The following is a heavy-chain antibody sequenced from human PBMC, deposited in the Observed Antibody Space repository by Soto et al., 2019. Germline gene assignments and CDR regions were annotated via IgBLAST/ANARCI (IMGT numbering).Heavy chain of an antibody. CDR3: ARSHGSSTSLEIYYYYYYGMDV. J-gene: IGHJ6*02. Sequence: QVQLVQSGAEVKKPGSSVKVSCKASGGTFSSYAISWVRQAPGQGLEWMGGIIPISETTNYAQKFQGRVTITADESKSTANMELSSLRSEDTAVYYCARSHGSSTSLEIYYYYYYGMDVWGQGTTVTVSS. V-gene: IGHV1-69*01. CDR1: GGTFSSYA. CDR2: IIPISETT. D-gene: IGHD2-2*01.